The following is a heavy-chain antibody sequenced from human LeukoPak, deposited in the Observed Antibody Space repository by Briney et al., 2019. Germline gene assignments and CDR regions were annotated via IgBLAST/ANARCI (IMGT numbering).Heavy chain of an antibody. V-gene: IGHV1-69*13. CDR3: ARDHGAGITIFGVVNLLDY. J-gene: IGHJ4*02. Sequence: ASVKVSCKASGGTFSSYAISWVRQAPGQGLEWMGGIIPIFGTANYAQKFQGRVTITADESTSTAYMELSSLRAEDTAVYYCARDHGAGITIFGVVNLLDYWGQGTLVTVSS. CDR2: IIPIFGTA. CDR1: GGTFSSYA. D-gene: IGHD3-3*01.